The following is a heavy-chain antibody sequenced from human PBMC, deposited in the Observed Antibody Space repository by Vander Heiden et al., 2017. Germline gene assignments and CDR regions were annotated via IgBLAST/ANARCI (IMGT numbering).Heavy chain of an antibody. CDR3: AREGPGDYYGMDV. Sequence: EVQLVESGGGLIQPGGSLRLSCAASGFTVSSNYMRWVRQAPGKGLEWVSVIYSGGSTYYADSVKGRFTISRDNSKNTLYLQMNSLRAEDTAVYYCAREGPGDYYGMDVWGQGTTVTVSS. D-gene: IGHD2-2*01. J-gene: IGHJ6*02. CDR1: GFTVSSNY. V-gene: IGHV3-53*01. CDR2: IYSGGST.